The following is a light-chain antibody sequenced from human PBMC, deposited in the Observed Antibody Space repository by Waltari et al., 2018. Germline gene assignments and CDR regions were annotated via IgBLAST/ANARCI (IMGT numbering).Light chain of an antibody. CDR3: QTYNSFSPWT. J-gene: IGKJ1*01. Sequence: DIQMTQSPSTLSASVGDRVTITCRASQSISTWLAWYQQKPGKDPKLLIYKASNLESGVPSRISGSGSATEFTLTSSSLQPDDFASYYCQTYNSFSPWTFGQGTKVEIK. CDR1: QSISTW. CDR2: KAS. V-gene: IGKV1-5*03.